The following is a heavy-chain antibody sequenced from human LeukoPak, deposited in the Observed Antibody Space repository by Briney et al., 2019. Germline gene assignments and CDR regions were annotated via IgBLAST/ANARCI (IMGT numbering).Heavy chain of an antibody. J-gene: IGHJ4*02. CDR1: GFIFRNYA. V-gene: IGHV3-23*01. D-gene: IGHD3-9*01. CDR2: ITGSGDTT. CDR3: AKWGDYDILTGYYVSDF. Sequence: PGASMRLSCAGSGFIFRNYAMSWVRQAPGKGLEWGSAITGSGDTTYYADSVKGRFTISTDNSKKTLDVEMNTLRAEDTAVYYCAKWGDYDILTGYYVSDFWGQGTLVTVSS.